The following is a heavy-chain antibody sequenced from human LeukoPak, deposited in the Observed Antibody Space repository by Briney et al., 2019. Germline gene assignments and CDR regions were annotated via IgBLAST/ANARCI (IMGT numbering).Heavy chain of an antibody. CDR2: IIPIFGTA. CDR3: ARVGLAARRYWYWFDP. D-gene: IGHD6-6*01. J-gene: IGHJ5*02. CDR1: GGTFSTYT. Sequence: SVKVSCKASGGTFSTYTINWVRQAPGQGLEWMGGIIPIFGTANYAQKFQGRVTITADKSTSTAYMELSSLRSEDTAVYYCARVGLAARRYWYWFDPWGQGTLVTVSS. V-gene: IGHV1-69*06.